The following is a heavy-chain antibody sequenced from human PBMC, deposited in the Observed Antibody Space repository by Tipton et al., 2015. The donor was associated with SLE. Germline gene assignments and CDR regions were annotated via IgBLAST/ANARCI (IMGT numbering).Heavy chain of an antibody. V-gene: IGHV4-39*07. CDR3: AREVGRPGFDY. CDR2: IYYSGST. Sequence: TLSLTCTVSGGSISSSSYYWGWIRQPPGKGLEWIGSIYYSGSTYYNPSLKSRVTISVDTSKNQSSLKLSSVTAADTAVYYCAREVGRPGFDYWGQGTLVTVSS. CDR1: GGSISSSSYY. D-gene: IGHD1-26*01. J-gene: IGHJ4*02.